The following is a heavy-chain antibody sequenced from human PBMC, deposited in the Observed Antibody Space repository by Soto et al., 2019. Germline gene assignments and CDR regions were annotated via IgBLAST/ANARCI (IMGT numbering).Heavy chain of an antibody. CDR3: ARPYYGGNRFWEFDL. V-gene: IGHV3-30-3*01. CDR2: IPYDGSSN. CDR1: GFAFSSYA. D-gene: IGHD4-17*01. J-gene: IGHJ2*01. Sequence: QVQLVESGGGVVQPGRSLRLSCAVSGFAFSSYAMHWVRQAPGTGLEWVAVIPYDGSSNYYADSVKGRFTISRDNSINTLFLQMNNLRPEDTAVYYCARPYYGGNRFWEFDLWGRGTLVTVSS.